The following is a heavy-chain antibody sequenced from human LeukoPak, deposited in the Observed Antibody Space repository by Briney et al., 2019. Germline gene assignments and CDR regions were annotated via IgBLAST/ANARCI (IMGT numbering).Heavy chain of an antibody. J-gene: IGHJ4*02. CDR1: GYTFTGYY. Sequence: ASVKVSCKASGYTFTGYYMHWVRQAPGQGLEWMGWINPNSGGTNYAQKFQGRVTMTRDTSISTAYMELSRLRSDDTAVYYCARAYSSGWYSMFDYWGQGTLVTVSS. CDR2: INPNSGGT. CDR3: ARAYSSGWYSMFDY. V-gene: IGHV1-2*02. D-gene: IGHD6-19*01.